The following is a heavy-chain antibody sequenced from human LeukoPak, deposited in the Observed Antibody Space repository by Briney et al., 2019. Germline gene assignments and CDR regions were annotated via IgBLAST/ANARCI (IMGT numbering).Heavy chain of an antibody. J-gene: IGHJ3*02. V-gene: IGHV3-53*01. CDR2: IYSDNT. D-gene: IGHD5-18*01. CDR1: GFTVSSNS. Sequence: PGGSLRLSCTVSGFTVSSNSMSWVRQAPGKGLEWVSFIYSDNTHYSDSVKGRFTISRDNSKNTLYLQMNSLRAEDTAVYYCARGIQLWPNDAFDILGQGTMVTVSS. CDR3: ARGIQLWPNDAFDI.